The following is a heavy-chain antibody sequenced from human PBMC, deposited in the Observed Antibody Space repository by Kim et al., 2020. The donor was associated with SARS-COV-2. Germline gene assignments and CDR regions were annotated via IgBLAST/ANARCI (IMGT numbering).Heavy chain of an antibody. V-gene: IGHV3-15*01. Sequence: TDYAAPVKGRFSISRDDSKNTVYLQMHSLRTEDTAVYYCTTDRLGSPGDYWGQGTLVTVSS. CDR3: TTDRLGSPGDY. J-gene: IGHJ4*02. D-gene: IGHD3-10*01. CDR2: T.